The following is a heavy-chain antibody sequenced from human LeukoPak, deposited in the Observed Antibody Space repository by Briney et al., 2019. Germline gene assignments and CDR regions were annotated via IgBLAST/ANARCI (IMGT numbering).Heavy chain of an antibody. CDR1: GASVSIGPFS. CDR3: ARGTYGSGANWFDP. Sequence: PSQTLSLTCAVSGASVSIGPFSWNWIRQTPTKGLEWIGYIYHRGTTYYIPSLKSRLTLSIDRSKNQISLTLTSVTAADSAVYYCARGTYGSGANWFDPWGQGTLVTVSS. D-gene: IGHD3-10*01. J-gene: IGHJ5*02. V-gene: IGHV4-30-2*01. CDR2: IYHRGTT.